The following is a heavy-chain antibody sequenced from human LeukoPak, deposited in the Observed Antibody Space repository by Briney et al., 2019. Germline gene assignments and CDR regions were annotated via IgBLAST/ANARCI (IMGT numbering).Heavy chain of an antibody. V-gene: IGHV3-9*01. CDR1: GFTFDDYA. CDR3: AKDYCGGDCYSGWYFDL. CDR2: ISYNSDTI. D-gene: IGHD2-21*02. J-gene: IGHJ2*01. Sequence: GGSLRLSCAASGFTFDDYAMHWVRHAPGKGLEWVSGISYNSDTIAYADSVKGRFTISRDNAKNSLYLQMNSLRAEDTALYYCAKDYCGGDCYSGWYFDLRGRGTLVTVSS.